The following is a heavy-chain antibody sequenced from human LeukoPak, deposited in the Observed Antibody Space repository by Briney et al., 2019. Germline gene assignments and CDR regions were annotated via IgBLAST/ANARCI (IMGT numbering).Heavy chain of an antibody. CDR3: AKDYSYSGSFWFDP. Sequence: GGSLRLSCAASGFTFSSYAMSWVRQAPGKGLEWASAISGSGGSTYYADSVKGRFTISRDNSKNTLYLQMSSLRAEDTAVYYCAKDYSYSGSFWFDPWGQGTLVTVSS. J-gene: IGHJ5*02. CDR2: ISGSGGST. V-gene: IGHV3-23*01. CDR1: GFTFSSYA. D-gene: IGHD1-26*01.